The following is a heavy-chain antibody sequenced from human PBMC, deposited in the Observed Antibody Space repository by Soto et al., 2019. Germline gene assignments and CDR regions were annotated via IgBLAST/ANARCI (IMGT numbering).Heavy chain of an antibody. J-gene: IGHJ4*02. CDR1: GFTFSSYS. CDR2: ISSSSSYI. D-gene: IGHD2-2*01. V-gene: IGHV3-21*01. CDR3: ARYGRRSSCPVGFDY. Sequence: GGSLRLSCAASGFTFSSYSMNWVRQAPGKGLEWVSSISSSSSYIYYADSVKGRFTISRDNAKNSLYLQMNSHRAEDKGVYYCARYGRRSSCPVGFDYWGQGTLVTVSS.